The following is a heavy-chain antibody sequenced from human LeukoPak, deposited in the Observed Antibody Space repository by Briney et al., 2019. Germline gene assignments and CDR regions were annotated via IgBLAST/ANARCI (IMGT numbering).Heavy chain of an antibody. CDR2: ISAYNGNT. Sequence: GASVKVSCKASGYTFTSYGISWVRQAPGQGLEWMGWISAYNGNTNYAQKLQGRVTMTTDTSTSTAYMELRSLRSDDTAVYYCARDSSGWYHYRGFHPWGQGTLVTVSS. CDR1: GYTFTSYG. V-gene: IGHV1-18*01. J-gene: IGHJ5*02. D-gene: IGHD6-19*01. CDR3: ARDSSGWYHYRGFHP.